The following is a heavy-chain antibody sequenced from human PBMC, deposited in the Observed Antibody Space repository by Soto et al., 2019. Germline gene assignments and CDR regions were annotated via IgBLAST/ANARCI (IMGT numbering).Heavy chain of an antibody. J-gene: IGHJ6*02. CDR3: ARARVGATPRYYYGMDV. D-gene: IGHD1-26*01. CDR1: GFTFSSYS. V-gene: IGHV3-21*01. CDR2: ISSSSSYI. Sequence: GGSLSLSCAASGFTFSSYSMNWVRQDPGKGLEWVSSISSSSSYIYYADSVKGRFTISRDNAKNSLYLQMNSLRAEDTAVYYCARARVGATPRYYYGMDVWGQGTTVTVSS.